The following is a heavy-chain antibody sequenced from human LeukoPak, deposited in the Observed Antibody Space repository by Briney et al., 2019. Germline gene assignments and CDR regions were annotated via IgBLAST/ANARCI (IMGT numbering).Heavy chain of an antibody. J-gene: IGHJ4*02. D-gene: IGHD3-22*01. CDR3: ARARGGSGYYDISRWYFDY. CDR1: PFTFSSYT. CDR2: ITTSSRYI. V-gene: IGHV3-21*01. Sequence: PGGSLRLSCAASPFTFSSYTLNWVRQAPGKGLEWVSSITTSSRYIYYADSVKGRFTISRDNAKSSLYLQMNSLRVEDTAVYYCARARGGSGYYDISRWYFDYWGQGTLVTVSS.